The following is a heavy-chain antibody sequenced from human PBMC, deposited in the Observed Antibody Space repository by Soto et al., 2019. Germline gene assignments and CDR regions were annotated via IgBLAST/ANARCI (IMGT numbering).Heavy chain of an antibody. CDR2: IYYSGSA. J-gene: IGHJ6*02. Sequence: QVQLQESGPGLVKPSQTLSLTCTVSGGSISSGGYYWSWIRQHPGKGLEWIGYIYYSGSAYYNPSLRSRVTISVDTSKNQFALKLSSVTAADTAVYYCARDLQYSRLFYGMDVWGQGTAVTVSS. CDR1: GGSISSGGYY. CDR3: ARDLQYSRLFYGMDV. V-gene: IGHV4-31*03. D-gene: IGHD6-13*01.